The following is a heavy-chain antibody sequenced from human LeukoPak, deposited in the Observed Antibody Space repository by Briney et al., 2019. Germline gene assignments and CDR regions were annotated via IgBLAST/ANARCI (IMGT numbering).Heavy chain of an antibody. Sequence: GASVKVSCKASGYTFTGYYMHWVRQATGQGLEWMGWMNPNSGNTGYAQKFQGRVTMTRNTSISTAYMELSSLRSEDTAVYYCAAWELGSDYWGQGTLVTVSS. CDR2: MNPNSGNT. V-gene: IGHV1-8*02. D-gene: IGHD1-26*01. CDR3: AAWELGSDY. CDR1: GYTFTGYY. J-gene: IGHJ4*02.